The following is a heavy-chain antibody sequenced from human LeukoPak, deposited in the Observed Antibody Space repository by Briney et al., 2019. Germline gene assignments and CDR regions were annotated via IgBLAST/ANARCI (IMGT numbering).Heavy chain of an antibody. J-gene: IGHJ6*03. CDR1: GFTFSSYG. D-gene: IGHD6-13*01. CDR3: ARVYSSSYYYYYYYMDV. CDR2: IRYDGSNK. V-gene: IGHV3-30*02. Sequence: GGSLRLSCAASGFTFSSYGMHWVRQAPGKGLEWVAFIRYDGSNKYYADSVKGRFTISRDNSKNTLYLQMNSLRAEDTAVYYCARVYSSSYYYYYYYMDVWGKGTTVTVSS.